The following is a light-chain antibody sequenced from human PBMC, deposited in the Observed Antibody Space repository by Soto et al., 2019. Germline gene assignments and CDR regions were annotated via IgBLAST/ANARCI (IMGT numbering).Light chain of an antibody. V-gene: IGKV1-33*01. CDR1: QDISNY. J-gene: IGKJ4*01. CDR2: DAS. CDR3: QQYDNLLLLT. Sequence: DIPMTQSPSSLSASVGDRVTITCQASQDISNYLNWYQQKPGKAPKLLIYDASNLETGVPSRFSGSGSGTDFTFTISSLQPEDTATYYCQQYDNLLLLTFGGGTKVEIK.